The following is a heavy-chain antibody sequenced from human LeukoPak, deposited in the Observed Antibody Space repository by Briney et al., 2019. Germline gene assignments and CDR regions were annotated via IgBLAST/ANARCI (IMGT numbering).Heavy chain of an antibody. Sequence: PGGSLRLSCAASGFTFSSYSMNWVRQAPGKGLEWVSSISSSSSYIYYADSVKGRFTISRDNSKNSLYLQMNSLRTEDTALYYCASSPCGGDCYYFDYWGQGTLVTVSS. D-gene: IGHD2-21*02. CDR1: GFTFSSYS. CDR2: ISSSSSYI. CDR3: ASSPCGGDCYYFDY. J-gene: IGHJ4*02. V-gene: IGHV3-21*04.